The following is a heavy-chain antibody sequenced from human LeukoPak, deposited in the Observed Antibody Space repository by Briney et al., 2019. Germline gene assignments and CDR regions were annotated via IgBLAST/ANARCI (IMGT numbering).Heavy chain of an antibody. D-gene: IGHD1-1*01. Sequence: TSETLSLTCAVYGGSFSSYYWSWIRQPPGKGLEWIGYIYYSGSTNYNPSLKSRVTISVDTSKNQFSLKLSSVTAADTAVYYCAGVLDAFDIWGQGTMVTVSS. CDR2: IYYSGST. CDR1: GGSFSSYY. V-gene: IGHV4-59*08. CDR3: AGVLDAFDI. J-gene: IGHJ3*02.